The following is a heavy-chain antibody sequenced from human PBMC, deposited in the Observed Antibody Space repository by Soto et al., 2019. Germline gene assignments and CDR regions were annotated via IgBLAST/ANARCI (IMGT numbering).Heavy chain of an antibody. CDR1: GYTFTSYD. J-gene: IGHJ6*02. CDR2: MNPNSGNT. V-gene: IGHV1-8*01. D-gene: IGHD6-19*01. CDR3: ARALRVAENYYYYGMDV. Sequence: ASVKVSCKASGYTFTSYDINWVRQATGQGLEWMGWMNPNSGNTGYAQKFQGRVTMTRNTSISTAYMELSSLRSEDTDVYYCARALRVAENYYYYGMDVWGQGTTVTVSS.